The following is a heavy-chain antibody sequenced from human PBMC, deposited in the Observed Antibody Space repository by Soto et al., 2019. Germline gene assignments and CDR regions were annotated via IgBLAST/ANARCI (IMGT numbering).Heavy chain of an antibody. Sequence: SETLSLTCAVYGGSFSGYYWSWIRQPPGKGLERIGEINHSGSTNYNPSLKSRVTISVDTSKNQFSLKLSSVTAADTAVYYCARGELLEWLLDYWGQGTLVTVSS. J-gene: IGHJ4*02. V-gene: IGHV4-34*01. CDR3: ARGELLEWLLDY. CDR1: GGSFSGYY. CDR2: INHSGST. D-gene: IGHD3-3*01.